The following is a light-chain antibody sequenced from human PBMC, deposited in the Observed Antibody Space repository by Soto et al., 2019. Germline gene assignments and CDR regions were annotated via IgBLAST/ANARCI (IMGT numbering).Light chain of an antibody. CDR3: QQYGSSRFT. J-gene: IGKJ3*01. CDR2: GAS. Sequence: EIVLTQSPGTLSLSPGERATLSCRASQSISSSYVAWYQRKPGQAPRLLVYGASSRATGIPDRFSGSGSGTDFTLIISRLEPEDFAVYYCQQYGSSRFTFGPGTKVDIK. CDR1: QSISSSY. V-gene: IGKV3-20*01.